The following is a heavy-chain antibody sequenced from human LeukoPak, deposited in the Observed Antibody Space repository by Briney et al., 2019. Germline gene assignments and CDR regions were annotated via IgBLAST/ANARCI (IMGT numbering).Heavy chain of an antibody. Sequence: GGSLRLSCAASGFSFSGSGMHWVRQASGKGLEWVGHIRSQADSYATVYGASVKGRFTIARDDSENTAYLQMNSLKTEDTAVYYCASFPSGSYSAYWGQGTLVTVSS. V-gene: IGHV3-73*01. J-gene: IGHJ4*02. CDR3: ASFPSGSYSAY. CDR1: GFSFSGSG. CDR2: IRSQADSYAT. D-gene: IGHD1-26*01.